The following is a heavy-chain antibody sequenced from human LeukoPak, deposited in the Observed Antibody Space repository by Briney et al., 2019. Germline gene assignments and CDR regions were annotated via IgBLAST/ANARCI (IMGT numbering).Heavy chain of an antibody. CDR3: AKGIMSGWSFDY. CDR2: ISGSGGST. J-gene: IGHJ4*02. CDR1: GFTFSSYA. D-gene: IGHD6-19*01. V-gene: IGHV3-23*01. Sequence: GASLRLSCAASGFTFSSYAMSWVRQAPGKGLEWVSAISGSGGSTYYADSVKGRFTISRDNSKNTLYLQMNSLRAEDTAVYYCAKGIMSGWSFDYWGQGTLVTVSS.